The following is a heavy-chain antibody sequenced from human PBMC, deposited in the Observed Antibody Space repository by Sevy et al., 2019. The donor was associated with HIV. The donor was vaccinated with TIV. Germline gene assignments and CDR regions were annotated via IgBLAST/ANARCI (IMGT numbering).Heavy chain of an antibody. Sequence: SETLSLTCVVSGYSISSSYWWDWFRRPPGKGLGWIGAIHYRGNTKYTPSLKSRVTVSADTSKNQFSLSLTSMTAAVTAVYYCASHDWGRQDYWGQGTLVTVSS. D-gene: IGHD7-27*01. V-gene: IGHV4-38-2*01. CDR3: ASHDWGRQDY. J-gene: IGHJ4*02. CDR2: IHYRGNT. CDR1: GYSISSSYW.